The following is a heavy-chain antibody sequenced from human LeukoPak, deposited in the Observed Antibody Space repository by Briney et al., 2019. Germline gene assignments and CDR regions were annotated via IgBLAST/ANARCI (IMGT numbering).Heavy chain of an antibody. J-gene: IGHJ4*01. CDR3: ARQRSSYYFDS. D-gene: IGHD6-19*01. V-gene: IGHV3-11*01. CDR2: ISTSGITT. Sequence: PGGSLRLSCAASGFTFSDHYVSWVRQAPGKGLDWLTYISTSGITTKYADSVKGRFTVSRDNAKNSVFLQLNSLRVEDTAVYFCARQRSSYYFDSWGHGTLVTVSS. CDR1: GFTFSDHY.